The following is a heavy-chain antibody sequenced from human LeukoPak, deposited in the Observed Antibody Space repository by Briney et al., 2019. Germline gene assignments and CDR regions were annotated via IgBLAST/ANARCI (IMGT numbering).Heavy chain of an antibody. D-gene: IGHD6-19*01. CDR2: IYYSGST. J-gene: IGHJ4*02. CDR3: ARGYSSGVPGY. CDR1: GGSITPYY. Sequence: SETLSLTCTVSGGSITPYYWSWIRQPPGKALEWIGYIYYSGSTSYNPSLKSRVAISLDTSKNQFSLKLRSVTAADTAVYYCARGYSSGVPGYWGQGTLVTVSS. V-gene: IGHV4-59*01.